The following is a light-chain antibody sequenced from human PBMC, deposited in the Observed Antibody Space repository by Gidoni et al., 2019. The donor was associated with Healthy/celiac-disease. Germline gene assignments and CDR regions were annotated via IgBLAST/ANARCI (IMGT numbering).Light chain of an antibody. CDR2: WAS. Sequence: DIVMTQSPDSLAASPGERATINCKSSQSVLYSSNNKNYLAWYQQKPGQPPKLLIYWASTRESGVPYRFSGSGSGTDFTLTISSLQAEDVAVYYCQQYYSTPLTFGGGTKVEIK. J-gene: IGKJ4*01. CDR3: QQYYSTPLT. CDR1: QSVLYSSNNKNY. V-gene: IGKV4-1*01.